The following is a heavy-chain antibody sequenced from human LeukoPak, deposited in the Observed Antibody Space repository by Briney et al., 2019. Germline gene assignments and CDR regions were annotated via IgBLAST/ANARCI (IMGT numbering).Heavy chain of an antibody. CDR3: ARDYLPIRLVMGYDYGAYDAFDI. Sequence: SETLSLTCAVYGGSFSGYYWSWIRQPPGKGLEWIGEINHRGSTNYNPPLKGRFTISVDTSKNQFFLKVTSVTAANPAGVSCARDYLPIRLVMGYDYGAYDAFDIWGQGTMVTVSS. V-gene: IGHV4-34*01. D-gene: IGHD3-16*01. J-gene: IGHJ3*02. CDR2: INHRGST. CDR1: GGSFSGYY.